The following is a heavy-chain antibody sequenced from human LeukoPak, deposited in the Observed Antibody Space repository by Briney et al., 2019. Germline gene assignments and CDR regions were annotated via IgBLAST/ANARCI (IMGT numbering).Heavy chain of an antibody. CDR3: ARDSPITGSFYYYMDV. CDR1: GFTFSSYE. Sequence: PGGSLRLSCAASGFTFSSYEMNWVRQAPGKGLEWISHSSSSGTSIYYADSVKGRFTVSRDNTKNSLYLQMNSLRAEDTAVYYCARDSPITGSFYYYMDVWGKGTTATVSS. CDR2: SSSSGTSI. J-gene: IGHJ6*03. D-gene: IGHD1-20*01. V-gene: IGHV3-48*03.